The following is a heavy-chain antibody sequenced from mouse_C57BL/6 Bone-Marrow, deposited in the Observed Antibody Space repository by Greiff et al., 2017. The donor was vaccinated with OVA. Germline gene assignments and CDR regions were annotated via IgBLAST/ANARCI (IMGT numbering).Heavy chain of an antibody. Sequence: QVQLQQPGAELVKPGASVKMSCKASGYTFTSYWITWVKQRPGQGLEWIGDFYPGSGSTNYNEKFKSKATLTVDTSSSTAYMQLRSLTSEDAAVYYCARRGTTVVAPHWYFDVWGTGTTVTVSS. CDR3: ARRGTTVVAPHWYFDV. D-gene: IGHD1-1*01. CDR2: FYPGSGST. CDR1: GYTFTSYW. J-gene: IGHJ1*03. V-gene: IGHV1-55*01.